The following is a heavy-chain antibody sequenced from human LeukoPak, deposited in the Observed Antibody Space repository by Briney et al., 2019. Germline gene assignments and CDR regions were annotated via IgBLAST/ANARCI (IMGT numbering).Heavy chain of an antibody. Sequence: GESLKISCKGSGYSFTSYWIGWVRQMPGKGLEWMGIINPGDSDTRYSPSFQGQVTISVDTSISTAFLYWSSLKASDTAMYYCARHASYYGSGSYYLDLWGQGTLVTVSS. V-gene: IGHV5-51*01. J-gene: IGHJ5*02. CDR1: GYSFTSYW. D-gene: IGHD3-10*01. CDR3: ARHASYYGSGSYYLDL. CDR2: INPGDSDT.